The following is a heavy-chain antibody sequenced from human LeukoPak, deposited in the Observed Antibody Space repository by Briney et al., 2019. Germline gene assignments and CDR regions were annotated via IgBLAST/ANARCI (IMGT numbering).Heavy chain of an antibody. CDR3: ARNITILGVVKS. CDR1: GGSFSGYY. V-gene: IGHV4-34*01. Sequence: SETLSLTCAVYGGSFSGYYWSWIRQPPGKGLEWIGEINHSGSTNYNPSLKSRVTISLDTSKNQFSLKLSSVTAADTAVYYCARNITILGVVKSRGQGTLVTVSS. D-gene: IGHD3-3*01. J-gene: IGHJ4*02. CDR2: INHSGST.